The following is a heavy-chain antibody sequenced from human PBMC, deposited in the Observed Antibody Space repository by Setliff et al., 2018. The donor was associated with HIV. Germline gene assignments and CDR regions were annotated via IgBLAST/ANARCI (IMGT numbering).Heavy chain of an antibody. J-gene: IGHJ4*02. CDR1: GDSISTYY. CDR2: IYRDGTT. V-gene: IGHV4-4*09. D-gene: IGHD2-21*02. CDR3: ARLSGDYYYFDY. Sequence: PSETLSLTCTVSGDSISTYYWSWIRQSPGKGLEWIGYIYRDGTTNYNPSLKSRVTISLDTSKNQFSLKLTSVTAADTAVYYCARLSGDYYYFDYWGQGTLVTVSS.